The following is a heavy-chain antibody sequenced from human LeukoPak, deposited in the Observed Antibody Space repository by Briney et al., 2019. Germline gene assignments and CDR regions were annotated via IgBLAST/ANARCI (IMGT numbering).Heavy chain of an antibody. CDR2: ISGSGGST. CDR1: GFTFSSYA. J-gene: IGHJ4*02. CDR3: AKDQTGRGDFGY. Sequence: GGSLRLSCAASGFTFSSYAMSWVRQAPGKGLEWVSAISGSGGSTYYADSVKGRFTVSRDNSKNTLSLQMNNLRAEDTAVYYCAKDQTGRGDFGYWGRGTLVTVSS. D-gene: IGHD1-1*01. V-gene: IGHV3-23*01.